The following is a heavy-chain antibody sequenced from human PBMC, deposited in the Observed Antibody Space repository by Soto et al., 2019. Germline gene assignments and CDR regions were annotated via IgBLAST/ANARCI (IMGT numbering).Heavy chain of an antibody. Sequence: QVQLVQSGAEVKKPGASVKVSCKASGYTFTSSGISWVRQAPGQGLEWMGWISAYNGNTKNVQKFQGRVTMTTDTATSTEYMELRRLRSEDAAVYYGARDAAARLNDYWGQGTLVTVSS. D-gene: IGHD6-13*01. CDR2: ISAYNGNT. CDR3: ARDAAARLNDY. V-gene: IGHV1-18*01. J-gene: IGHJ4*02. CDR1: GYTFTSSG.